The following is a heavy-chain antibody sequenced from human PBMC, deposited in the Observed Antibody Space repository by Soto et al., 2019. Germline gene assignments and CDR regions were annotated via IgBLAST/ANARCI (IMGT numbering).Heavy chain of an antibody. CDR1: GFTFGTTD. J-gene: IGHJ5*02. Sequence: PGGSLRLSFATSGFTFGTTDISWVRQAPGEGLGWVSTIDGSGGITYYADSVKGRFTISRDNSRNTVYLQMNSLRGDDTALYYCVKNSGWFNTWGQGALVTVSS. D-gene: IGHD3-10*01. CDR3: VKNSGWFNT. CDR2: IDGSGGIT. V-gene: IGHV3-23*01.